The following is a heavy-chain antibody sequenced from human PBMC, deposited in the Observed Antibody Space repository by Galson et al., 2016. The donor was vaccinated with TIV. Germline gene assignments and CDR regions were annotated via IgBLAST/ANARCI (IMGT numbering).Heavy chain of an antibody. CDR2: IIAIFGKT. CDR1: GGIFRSFA. Sequence: SVKVSCKASGGIFRSFAITWVRQAPGQGLEWMGGIIAIFGKTNYAQKFQGRVTITADETTSTAYMELSSLRSEDTAVYYCARGPSYAESIFDSWGQGTLVTVSS. V-gene: IGHV1-69*13. CDR3: ARGPSYAESIFDS. D-gene: IGHD2-2*01. J-gene: IGHJ4*02.